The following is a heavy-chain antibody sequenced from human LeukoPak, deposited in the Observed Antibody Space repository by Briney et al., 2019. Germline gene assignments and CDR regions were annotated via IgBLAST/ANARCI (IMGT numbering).Heavy chain of an antibody. Sequence: GGSLRLSCEASGFTFSGYSMNWVRQAPGKGLEWVSYIRSSSGTIYNADSVTGRFTISRDNTKNSLYLQMNSLRAEDTALYYCARGQGDFWSGSYYYYYMDVWGKGTTVTVSS. J-gene: IGHJ6*03. D-gene: IGHD3-3*01. V-gene: IGHV3-48*04. CDR2: IRSSSGTI. CDR3: ARGQGDFWSGSYYYYYMDV. CDR1: GFTFSGYS.